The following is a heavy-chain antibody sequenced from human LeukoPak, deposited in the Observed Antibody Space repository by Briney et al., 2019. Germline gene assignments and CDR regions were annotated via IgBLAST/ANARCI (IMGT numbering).Heavy chain of an antibody. Sequence: KPSQTLSLTCAVSGDSISSSNYYWSWIRQPPGKGLEWIGYIYYSGSTNYNPSLKSRVTISVDTSKNQFSLKLSSVTAADTAVYYCARGRDGYNMDWGQGTLVTVSS. V-gene: IGHV4-61*01. D-gene: IGHD5-24*01. CDR1: GDSISSSNYY. CDR3: ARGRDGYNMD. CDR2: IYYSGST. J-gene: IGHJ4*02.